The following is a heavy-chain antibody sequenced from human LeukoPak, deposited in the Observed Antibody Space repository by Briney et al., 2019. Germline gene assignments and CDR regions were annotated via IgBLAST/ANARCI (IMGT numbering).Heavy chain of an antibody. CDR1: GFTFSSYS. Sequence: GSLRLSCAASGFTFSSYSMNWVRQAPGKGLEWVSSISSSSSYIYYADSVKGRFTISRDNAKNSLYLQMSSLRAEDTAVYYCARAGFQLTDYWGQGTLVTVSS. D-gene: IGHD1-1*01. J-gene: IGHJ4*02. CDR2: ISSSSSYI. CDR3: ARAGFQLTDY. V-gene: IGHV3-21*01.